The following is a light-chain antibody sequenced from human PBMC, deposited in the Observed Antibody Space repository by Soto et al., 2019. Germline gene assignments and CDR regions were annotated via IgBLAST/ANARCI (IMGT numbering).Light chain of an antibody. CDR1: QSVGGY. J-gene: IGKJ1*01. Sequence: EIVFTQSPATLSLSPGERATLSCRASQSVGGYLAWYQQKPGQAPRLLIHGATTRATGIPARFSGSESGTEFTLTISSLQSEDFAVYYCQQYNNWPRTFGQGTKVDIK. CDR2: GAT. V-gene: IGKV3-15*01. CDR3: QQYNNWPRT.